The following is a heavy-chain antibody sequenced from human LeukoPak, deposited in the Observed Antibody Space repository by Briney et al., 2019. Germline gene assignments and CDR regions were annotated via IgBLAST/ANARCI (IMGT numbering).Heavy chain of an antibody. Sequence: GGSLRLSCAVSGFTFSSYSMNWVRQAPGKGLEWVSYISSSSTTIYYADSVKGRFTISRDNAKNSLYLQMNSLRAEDTAVYYCARAEKGYCSGGSCYWVWGQGTMVTVSS. D-gene: IGHD2-15*01. CDR3: ARAEKGYCSGGSCYWV. CDR2: ISSSSTTI. J-gene: IGHJ3*01. CDR1: GFTFSSYS. V-gene: IGHV3-48*01.